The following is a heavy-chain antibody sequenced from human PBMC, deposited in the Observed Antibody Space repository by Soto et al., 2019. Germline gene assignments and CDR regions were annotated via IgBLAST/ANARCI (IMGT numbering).Heavy chain of an antibody. CDR3: ARDGGYYYYYMDV. D-gene: IGHD3-16*01. Sequence: QVQLVESGGGVVQPGRSLRLSCAASGFTFSRYGLHWVRQAPGKGLEWVAVIWYDGSNKYYADSVKGRFTISRDNSKNTLYLQMNSLRAEDTAVYYCARDGGYYYYYMDVWGKGTTVTVSS. V-gene: IGHV3-33*01. CDR1: GFTFSRYG. CDR2: IWYDGSNK. J-gene: IGHJ6*03.